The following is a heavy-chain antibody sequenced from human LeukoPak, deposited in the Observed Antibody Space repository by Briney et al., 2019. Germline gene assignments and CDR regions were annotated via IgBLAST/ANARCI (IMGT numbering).Heavy chain of an antibody. V-gene: IGHV4-34*01. D-gene: IGHD3-9*01. CDR3: ARRPPNYDILTSYNY. CDR1: GGSFSGYY. Sequence: SETLSLTCAVYGGSFSGYYWSWIRQPPGKGLEWIGEINHSGSTNYNPSLKSRVTISVDTSKNQFSLKLSSVTAADTAVYYCARRPPNYDILTSYNYWGQGTLVTVSS. J-gene: IGHJ4*02. CDR2: INHSGST.